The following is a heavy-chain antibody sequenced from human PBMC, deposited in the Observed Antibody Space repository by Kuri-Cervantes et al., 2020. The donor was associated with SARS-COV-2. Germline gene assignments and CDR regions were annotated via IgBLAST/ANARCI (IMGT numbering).Heavy chain of an antibody. J-gene: IGHJ4*02. D-gene: IGHD6-6*01. CDR3: ARGSSSTYFDY. CDR1: GFTFSSYS. CDR2: ISSSSSYT. V-gene: IGHV3-21*01. Sequence: GGSLRLSCAASGFTFSSYSMNWVRQAPGKGLEWVSSISSSSSYTYYADSVKGRFTISRDNAKNSLYLQMNSLRAEDTAVYYCARGSSSTYFDYWGQGTLVTVSS.